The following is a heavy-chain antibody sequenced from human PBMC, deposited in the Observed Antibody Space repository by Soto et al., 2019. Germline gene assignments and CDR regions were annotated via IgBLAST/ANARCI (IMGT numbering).Heavy chain of an antibody. CDR2: MYYSGST. D-gene: IGHD6-13*01. V-gene: IGHV4-39*01. Sequence: QLQVQESGPGLVKPSETLSLNCTVSGGSISSSSYYWAWIRQPPGKGLEWIGSMYYSGSTYYNPSLQSRVTISVDTSKNQFSLKLSSVTAADTAVYYCARQRPKVQAAAGTLWFDPWGQGTLVTVSS. CDR1: GGSISSSSYY. J-gene: IGHJ5*02. CDR3: ARQRPKVQAAAGTLWFDP.